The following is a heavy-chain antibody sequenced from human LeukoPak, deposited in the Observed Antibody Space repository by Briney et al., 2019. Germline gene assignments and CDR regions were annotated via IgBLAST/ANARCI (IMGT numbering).Heavy chain of an antibody. V-gene: IGHV1-69*13. CDR2: IIPIFGTA. CDR1: GGTFSSYA. Sequence: SVKVSCKASGGTFSSYAISWVRQAPGQGLEWMGGIIPIFGTANYAQKFQGRVTITADESTSTAYMELSSLRSDDTAVYYCARVVTAAWDWFDPWGQGTLVTVSS. J-gene: IGHJ5*02. CDR3: ARVVTAAWDWFDP. D-gene: IGHD6-13*01.